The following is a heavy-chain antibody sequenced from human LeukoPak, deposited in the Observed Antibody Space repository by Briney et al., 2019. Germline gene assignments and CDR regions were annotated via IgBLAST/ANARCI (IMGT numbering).Heavy chain of an antibody. CDR2: IYTSGST. V-gene: IGHV4-61*02. D-gene: IGHD3-9*01. CDR3: ASGLRYFDLYY. J-gene: IGHJ4*02. Sequence: SETLSLTCTVSGGSISSGSYYWSWIRQPAGKGLEWIGRIYTSGSTNYNPSLKSRVTISVDTSKNQFSLKLSSVTAADSAVYYCASGLRYFDLYYWGQGTLVTVSS. CDR1: GGSISSGSYY.